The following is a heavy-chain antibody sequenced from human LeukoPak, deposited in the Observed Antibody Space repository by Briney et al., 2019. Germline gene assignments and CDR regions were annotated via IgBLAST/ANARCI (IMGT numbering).Heavy chain of an antibody. CDR3: ARIYGSGSYWWFDP. CDR2: IYHSGST. J-gene: IGHJ5*02. CDR1: GGSISSSNW. V-gene: IGHV4-4*02. Sequence: SGTLSLTCAVSGGSISSSNWWSWVRPPPGKGVEWIGEIYHSGSTNYNPSLKSRVTISVDKPKNQSSLKLSSVTAADTAVYYCARIYGSGSYWWFDPWGQGTLVTVSS. D-gene: IGHD3-10*01.